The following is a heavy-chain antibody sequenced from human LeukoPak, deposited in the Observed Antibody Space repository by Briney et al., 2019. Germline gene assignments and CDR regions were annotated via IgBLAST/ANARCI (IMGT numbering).Heavy chain of an antibody. Sequence: PGGSLRLSCAASGFTYSTYSMNWVRQAPGKGLEWVSSISTSSSYINYADSVKGRFTISRDNAKNSLSLQMNSLRAEDTAVYYCARDPYNGNYGDSYYYFMDAWGKGTTVTISS. CDR1: GFTYSTYS. CDR2: ISTSSSYI. V-gene: IGHV3-21*01. J-gene: IGHJ6*03. CDR3: ARDPYNGNYGDSYYYFMDA. D-gene: IGHD1-26*01.